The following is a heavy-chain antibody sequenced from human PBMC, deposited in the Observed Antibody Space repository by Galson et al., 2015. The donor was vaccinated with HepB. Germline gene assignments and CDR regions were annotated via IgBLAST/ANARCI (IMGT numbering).Heavy chain of an antibody. V-gene: IGHV1-18*01. J-gene: IGHJ5*02. Sequence: SVKVSCKASGYTFTNYAVSWVRQAPGQGLEWVGLTNFYNDNTHYSQGFKDRVILTTDTSSSTFYLEMTSLKSDDTAIYYCASWHSLSGYCSGGGTCYRPDTWGQGTLVIVSS. CDR3: ASWHSLSGYCSGGGTCYRPDT. CDR1: GYTFTNYA. CDR2: TNFYNDNT. D-gene: IGHD2-15*01.